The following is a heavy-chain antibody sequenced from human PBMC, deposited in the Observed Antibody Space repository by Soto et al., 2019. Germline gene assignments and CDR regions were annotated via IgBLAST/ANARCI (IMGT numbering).Heavy chain of an antibody. J-gene: IGHJ5*02. CDR1: GYTFTSYA. CDR2: INAGNGNT. V-gene: IGHV1-3*01. Sequence: ASVKVSCKASGYTFTSYAMHWVRQAPGQRLEWMGWINAGNGNTKYSQKFKGRVTITRDTSASTAYMELSSLRSDDTAVYYCAKDGGKDGYFGNWFDPWGQGTLVTVSS. D-gene: IGHD5-12*01. CDR3: AKDGGKDGYFGNWFDP.